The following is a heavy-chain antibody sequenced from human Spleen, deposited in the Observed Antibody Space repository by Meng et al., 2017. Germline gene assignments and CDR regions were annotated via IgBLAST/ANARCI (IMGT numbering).Heavy chain of an antibody. D-gene: IGHD6-19*01. CDR3: VRSSAWVRTGFDP. CDR2: IGHSGFT. V-gene: IGHV4-39*01. J-gene: IGHJ5*02. Sequence: QSQLQESGPGLVKPSEALSLTWSVSGGSISTSGYYWGWIRQPPGKGLEWIGSIGHSGFTYYTPSLKSRVAVSLDTSKSQFSLMLTSVTAADTAVYYCVRSSAWVRTGFDPWGQGTLVTVSS. CDR1: GGSISTSGYY.